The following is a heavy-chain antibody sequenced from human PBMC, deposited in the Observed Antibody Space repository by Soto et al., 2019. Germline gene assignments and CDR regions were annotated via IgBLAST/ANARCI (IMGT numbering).Heavy chain of an antibody. J-gene: IGHJ1*01. CDR3: ARDGVVVAATPEYFQH. Sequence: GGSLRLSCAASGFTFSSYAMHWVRQAPGKGLEWVAVISYDGSNKYYADSVKGRFTISRDNSKNTLYLQMNSLRAEDTAVYYWARDGVVVAATPEYFQHWGQGTLVTVSS. D-gene: IGHD2-15*01. V-gene: IGHV3-30*04. CDR2: ISYDGSNK. CDR1: GFTFSSYA.